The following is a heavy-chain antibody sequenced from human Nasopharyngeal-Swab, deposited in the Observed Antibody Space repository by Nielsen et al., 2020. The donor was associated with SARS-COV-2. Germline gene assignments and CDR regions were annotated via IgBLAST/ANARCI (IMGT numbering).Heavy chain of an antibody. CDR3: TTDYYFDY. CDR1: GFVFSGSA. J-gene: IGHJ4*02. Sequence: GGSLRLSCAASGFVFSGSAIHWVRQASGRGLEWVGRIGDKAHNYATTYAALVKGRFTISRDDSKNTAFLQMDSLNTEDTALYYCTTDYYFDYWGQGTLVTVSS. D-gene: IGHD4/OR15-4a*01. CDR2: IGDKAHNYAT. V-gene: IGHV3-73*01.